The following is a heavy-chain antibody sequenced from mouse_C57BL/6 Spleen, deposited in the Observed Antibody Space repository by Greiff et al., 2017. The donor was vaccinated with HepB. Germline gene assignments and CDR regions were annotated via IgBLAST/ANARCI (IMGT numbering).Heavy chain of an antibody. Sequence: EVKLMESGPELVKPGASVKMSCKASGYTFTDYNMHWVKQSHGKSLEWIGNINPSNGGTNYNEKFKSKATLTVDKSSSTAYMQLSSLTSEDSAVYYCARMDSNYPMDYWGQGASVTVSS. CDR2: INPSNGGT. CDR1: GYTFTDYN. D-gene: IGHD2-5*01. J-gene: IGHJ4*01. V-gene: IGHV1-18*01. CDR3: ARMDSNYPMDY.